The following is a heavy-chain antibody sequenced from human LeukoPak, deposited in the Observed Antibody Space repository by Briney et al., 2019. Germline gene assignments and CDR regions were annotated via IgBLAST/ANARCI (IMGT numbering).Heavy chain of an antibody. D-gene: IGHD3-10*01. CDR3: ARDQGSLFGELLYYFDY. CDR1: GFTFSSYA. J-gene: IGHJ4*02. Sequence: GGSLRLSCAASGFTFSSYAMHWVRQAPGKGLGWVAVISYDGSNKYYADSVKGRFTISRDNSKNTLYLQMNSLRAEDTAVYYCARDQGSLFGELLYYFDYWGQGTLVTVSS. CDR2: ISYDGSNK. V-gene: IGHV3-30*04.